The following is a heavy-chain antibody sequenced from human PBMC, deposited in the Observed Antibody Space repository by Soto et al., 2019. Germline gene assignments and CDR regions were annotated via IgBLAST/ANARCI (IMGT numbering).Heavy chain of an antibody. CDR1: GFTFSSYA. D-gene: IGHD3-22*01. CDR2: ISGSGGST. V-gene: IGHV3-23*01. CDR3: AKDYYDSSGYTFDY. J-gene: IGHJ4*02. Sequence: QPXGSLLLACSASGFTFSSYAMSWVRQAPGKGLEWVSAISGSGGSTYYADSVKGRFTISRDNSKNTLYLQMNSLRAEDTAVYYCAKDYYDSSGYTFDYWGQGTLVTVYS.